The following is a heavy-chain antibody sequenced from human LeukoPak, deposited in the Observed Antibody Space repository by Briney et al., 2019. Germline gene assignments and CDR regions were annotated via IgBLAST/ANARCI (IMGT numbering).Heavy chain of an antibody. CDR2: INPGGGST. V-gene: IGHV1-46*01. CDR3: AKDCDGCMMTFDN. J-gene: IGHJ4*02. CDR1: GYTFTSYY. D-gene: IGHD2-8*01. Sequence: ASVKVSCKASGYTFTSYYMHWVRQAPGQGLEWMGIINPGGGSTSYAQKFQGRVTMTRDTSTSTVYMELSSLRSEDTAVYYCAKDCDGCMMTFDNWGQGTLVTVSS.